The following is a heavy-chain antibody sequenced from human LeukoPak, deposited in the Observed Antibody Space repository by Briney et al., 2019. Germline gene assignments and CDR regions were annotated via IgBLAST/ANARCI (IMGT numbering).Heavy chain of an antibody. D-gene: IGHD3-22*01. CDR2: IITVFGST. CDR3: ARETTDSRGYFFSDR. CDR1: GGAFNNHP. J-gene: IGHJ5*02. Sequence: SVKVSCKSSGGAFNNHPFSWVRQAPGQGLEWMGRIITVFGSTTYAQKFQGRITISADKSTATSYMELSSLRSDDTAVYFCARETTDSRGYFFSDRWGQGTLVTVSS. V-gene: IGHV1-69*06.